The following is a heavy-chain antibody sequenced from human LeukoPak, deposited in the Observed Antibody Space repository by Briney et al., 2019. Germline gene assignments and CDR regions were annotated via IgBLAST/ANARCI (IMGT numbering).Heavy chain of an antibody. CDR1: GFTFNRYS. V-gene: IGHV3-48*01. CDR2: ISSSGTTI. D-gene: IGHD3-3*01. J-gene: IGHJ4*02. CDR3: ARVGYSDFWSGYYWDY. Sequence: GGSLRLSCAASGFTFNRYSMDWVRQAPGKGLEWISYISSSGTTIYYADSVQGRFIISRDNARNSLYLQMNSLRAEDTAVYYCARVGYSDFWSGYYWDYWGQGTLATVSS.